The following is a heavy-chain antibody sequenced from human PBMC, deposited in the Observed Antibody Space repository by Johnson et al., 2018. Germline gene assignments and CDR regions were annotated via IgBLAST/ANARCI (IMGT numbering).Heavy chain of an antibody. CDR1: GGSVNSGSYF. D-gene: IGHD3-10*01. CDR3: ARDLYYGSGRYGMDV. Sequence: QVRLQESGPGLVEHTETLSLTCTVSGGSVNSGSYFWSWIRQPPGKGLEWIGYIHNSESTNYNPSLKSRGTISVDTSKNQFSLKLSHVPAADTAVYYCARDLYYGSGRYGMDVWGQGTAVTVSS. CDR2: IHNSEST. V-gene: IGHV4-61*01. J-gene: IGHJ6*02.